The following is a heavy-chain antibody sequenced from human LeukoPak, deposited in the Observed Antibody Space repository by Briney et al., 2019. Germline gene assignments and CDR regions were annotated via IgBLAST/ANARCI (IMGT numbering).Heavy chain of an antibody. CDR1: GYTFTSYY. V-gene: IGHV1-46*01. D-gene: IGHD1-26*01. CDR2: INPSGGST. CDR3: ARDSLIVGAFDAFDI. Sequence: ASVKVSCKASGYTFTSYYMHWVRQAPGQGLEWMGIINPSGGSTSYAQKFQGRVTMTRDTSTSTVYMELSSLRSEDTAVYYCARDSLIVGAFDAFDIWGQGTRVTVSS. J-gene: IGHJ3*02.